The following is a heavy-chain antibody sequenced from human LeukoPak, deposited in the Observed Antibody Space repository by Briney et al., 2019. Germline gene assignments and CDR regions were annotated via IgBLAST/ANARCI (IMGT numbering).Heavy chain of an antibody. Sequence: SETLSLTCAVSGYSISSGYYWGWIRQPPGKGLEWIGEINHSGSTNYNPSLKSRVTISVDTSKNQFSLKLSSVTAADTAVYYCARPLWFGSSEGDYYYMDVWGKGTTVTVSS. CDR1: GYSISSGYY. CDR2: INHSGST. J-gene: IGHJ6*03. CDR3: ARPLWFGSSEGDYYYMDV. D-gene: IGHD3-10*01. V-gene: IGHV4-38-2*01.